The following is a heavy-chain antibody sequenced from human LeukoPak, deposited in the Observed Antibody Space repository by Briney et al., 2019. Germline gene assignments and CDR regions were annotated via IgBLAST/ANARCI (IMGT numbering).Heavy chain of an antibody. CDR1: GFTFSSYA. CDR2: ISGSGGST. Sequence: GGSVRLSCAAPGFTFSSYAMSWVRQAPGKGLEWVSAISGSGGSTCYADSVKGRFTISRDNSRNTLYLQMNSLRAEDTAVYYCASPGQWDYWGQGTLVTVSS. CDR3: ASPGQWDY. J-gene: IGHJ4*02. D-gene: IGHD6-19*01. V-gene: IGHV3-23*01.